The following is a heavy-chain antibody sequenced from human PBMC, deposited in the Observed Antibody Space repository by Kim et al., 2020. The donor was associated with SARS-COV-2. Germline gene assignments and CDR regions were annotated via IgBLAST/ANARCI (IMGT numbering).Heavy chain of an antibody. J-gene: IGHJ4*02. V-gene: IGHV4-31*10. D-gene: IGHD3-10*01. CDR3: ARGPMVQGVSHFDY. Sequence: NPALKSRVTISVDPSKNQFSLKPSSGTAAHTAVYYCARGPMVQGVSHFDYWGQGTLVTVSS.